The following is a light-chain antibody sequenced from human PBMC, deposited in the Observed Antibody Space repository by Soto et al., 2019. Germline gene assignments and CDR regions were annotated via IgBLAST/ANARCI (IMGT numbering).Light chain of an antibody. J-gene: IGLJ3*02. CDR3: AAWDDSLKAML. Sequence: QSVLTQPPSASGTPGQTVTISCSGSGSNIGENAVNWYQHLPGTAPQLLIYSNALRPSGVPHRFSGSKSGTAGSLAISGLQSEDEAHYYCAAWDDSLKAMLFAGGTKLTVL. CDR1: GSNIGENA. CDR2: SNA. V-gene: IGLV1-44*01.